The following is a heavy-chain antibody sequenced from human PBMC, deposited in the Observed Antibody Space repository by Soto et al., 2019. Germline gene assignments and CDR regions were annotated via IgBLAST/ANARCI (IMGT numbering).Heavy chain of an antibody. CDR2: IIPIFGTA. CDR1: GGTFSSYA. D-gene: IGHD3-10*01. V-gene: IGHV1-69*12. J-gene: IGHJ4*02. Sequence: QVQLVQSGAEVKKPGSSVKVSCKASGGTFSSYAISWVRQAPGQGLEWMGGIIPIFGTANYAQKFQGRVTITADESTSTAYEERSSRRSEDTAVYYCARGDPYYYGSGSGVTLRYWGQGTLVTVSS. CDR3: ARGDPYYYGSGSGVTLRY.